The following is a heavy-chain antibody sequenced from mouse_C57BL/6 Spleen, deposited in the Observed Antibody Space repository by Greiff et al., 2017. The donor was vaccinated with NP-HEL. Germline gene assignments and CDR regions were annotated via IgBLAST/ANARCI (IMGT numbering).Heavy chain of an antibody. Sequence: EVNVVESGGGLVKPGGSLKLSCAASGFTFSSYAMSWVRQTPEKRLEWVATISDGGSYTYYPDNVKGRFTISRDNAKNNLYLQMSHLKSEDTAMYYCASGGGYDYDYAMDYWGQGTSVTVSS. J-gene: IGHJ4*01. CDR2: ISDGGSYT. D-gene: IGHD2-4*01. CDR1: GFTFSSYA. CDR3: ASGGGYDYDYAMDY. V-gene: IGHV5-4*03.